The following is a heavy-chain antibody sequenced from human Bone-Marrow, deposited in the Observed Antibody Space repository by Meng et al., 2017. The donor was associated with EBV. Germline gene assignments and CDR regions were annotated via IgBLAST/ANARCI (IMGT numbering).Heavy chain of an antibody. J-gene: IGHJ5*01. CDR3: VYSTVRKILRRHFFDS. Sequence: TLMYSVTTLDNPTPNTTLTCTVSGFSCTSRGVIVVWIRQPPGKALEWLGLIYWDDGEAYNPSLKTGLTITKDTSKEQVVLTMTNVDPVDTATYYCVYSTVRKILRRHFFDSWGQGTLVTVSS. V-gene: IGHV2-5*02. CDR2: IYWDDGE. CDR1: GFSCTSRGVI. D-gene: IGHD2/OR15-2a*01.